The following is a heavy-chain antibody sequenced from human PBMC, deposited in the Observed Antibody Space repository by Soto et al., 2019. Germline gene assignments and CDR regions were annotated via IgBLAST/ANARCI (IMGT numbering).Heavy chain of an antibody. D-gene: IGHD6-6*01. Sequence: QVQLQQWGAGLLKPSETLSLTCAVYGGSFSGYYWSWIRQLPGRGLEWIGEINHSGSTKYNPSLKSRVTISVDTSKNQFSLNLSSVTAADTAVYYCARGDYSSSFWFDPWGQGTLVTVSS. CDR2: INHSGST. J-gene: IGHJ5*02. CDR1: GGSFSGYY. CDR3: ARGDYSSSFWFDP. V-gene: IGHV4-34*01.